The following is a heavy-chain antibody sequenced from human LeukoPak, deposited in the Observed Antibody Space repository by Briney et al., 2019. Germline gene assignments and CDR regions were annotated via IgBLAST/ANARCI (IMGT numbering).Heavy chain of an antibody. CDR2: ISSSGSTI. J-gene: IGHJ4*02. V-gene: IGHV3-48*03. CDR3: ARDPWSYCGGDCYPQTLSLYFDY. Sequence: GGSLRLSCAASGFTFSSYEMNWVRQAPGKGLEWVSYISSSGSTIYYADSVKGRFTISRDSAKNSLYLQMNSLRAEDTAVYYCARDPWSYCGGDCYPQTLSLYFDYWGQGTLVTVSS. CDR1: GFTFSSYE. D-gene: IGHD2-21*02.